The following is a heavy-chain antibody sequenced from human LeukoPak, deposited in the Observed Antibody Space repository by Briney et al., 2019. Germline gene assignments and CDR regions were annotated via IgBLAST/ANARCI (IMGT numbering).Heavy chain of an antibody. CDR3: AKGRYSSSWAPFDP. V-gene: IGHV3-23*05. CDR2: INTIGNKI. Sequence: GGSLRLSCSASEFSVSTYGMNWVRQAPGRGLEWVSSINTIGNKIYCGDSVKGRFTISRDNSKNTLSLQMNNLRVEDTAIYYCAKGRYSSSWAPFDPWGQGTLVTVSS. J-gene: IGHJ5*02. CDR1: EFSVSTYG. D-gene: IGHD4-11*01.